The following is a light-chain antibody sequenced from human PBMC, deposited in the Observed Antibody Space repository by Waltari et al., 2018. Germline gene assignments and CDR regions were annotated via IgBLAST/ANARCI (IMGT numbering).Light chain of an antibody. Sequence: DIQMTQSPSTLSASVGDRVTITCRASQSASGYLAWYQQKPGTVPKVLIYKASSLAVGVPSRFSGSGSGTEFTLTISSLQPDDFASYYCQQYDTYPYTFGQGTKLEIK. CDR1: QSASGY. V-gene: IGKV1-5*03. J-gene: IGKJ2*01. CDR3: QQYDTYPYT. CDR2: KAS.